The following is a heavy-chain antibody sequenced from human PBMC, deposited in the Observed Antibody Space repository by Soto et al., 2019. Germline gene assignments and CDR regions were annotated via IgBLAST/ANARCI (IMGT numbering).Heavy chain of an antibody. Sequence: GASVKVSCKASGYTFTGYYMHWVRQAPGQGLEWMGWINPSSGGTKSAQKFQGWVTMTRDTSINTAYMNLSRLSSDDTAVYYCARAPTVTSPFDYWGQGTLVTVS. CDR2: INPSSGGT. CDR3: ARAPTVTSPFDY. D-gene: IGHD4-4*01. CDR1: GYTFTGYY. J-gene: IGHJ4*02. V-gene: IGHV1-2*04.